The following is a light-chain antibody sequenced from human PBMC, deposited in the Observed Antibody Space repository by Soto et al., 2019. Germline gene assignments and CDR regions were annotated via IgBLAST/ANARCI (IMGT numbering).Light chain of an antibody. CDR2: DNN. CDR3: GTWDSSLSGGV. Sequence: QSVLTQPPSVSAAPGQKVTISCSGSGSNIGNNYVSWYQQVPGTAPKLLIYDNNKRPSGIPDRFSGSKSGTSATLGITGLQTGHEADYYCGTWDSSLSGGVFGGGTKVTVL. V-gene: IGLV1-51*01. CDR1: GSNIGNNY. J-gene: IGLJ2*01.